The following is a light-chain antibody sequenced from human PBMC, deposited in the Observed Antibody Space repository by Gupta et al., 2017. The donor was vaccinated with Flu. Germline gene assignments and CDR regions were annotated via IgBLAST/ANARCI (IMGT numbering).Light chain of an antibody. CDR1: NSDVGGYNV. CDR3: SSYTTSRTLV. V-gene: IGLV2-14*01. CDR2: EIT. Sequence: QSALTPPASVSGSPGPSIAISCTGSNSDVGGYNVVSWYQQYTGKAPNLLIYEITKRPSGVSYRFSCSKSGNMASLTIAVLHAEDEADYYCSSYTTSRTLVFGRGTKLTVL. J-gene: IGLJ3*02.